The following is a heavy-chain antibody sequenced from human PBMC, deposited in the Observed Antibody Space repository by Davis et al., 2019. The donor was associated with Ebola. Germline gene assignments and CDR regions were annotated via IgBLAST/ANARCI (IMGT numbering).Heavy chain of an antibody. Sequence: GESLKISCTASGFTVSSSYMTWVRQAPEKWLEWVSVLYSGGSTKYTDSVKGRFTISRDDSKNTLYLQMNSLRAEDTAVYYCARDSNYRFDFWGQGTLVTVSS. D-gene: IGHD4-11*01. J-gene: IGHJ4*02. V-gene: IGHV3-53*01. CDR3: ARDSNYRFDF. CDR1: GFTVSSSY. CDR2: LYSGGST.